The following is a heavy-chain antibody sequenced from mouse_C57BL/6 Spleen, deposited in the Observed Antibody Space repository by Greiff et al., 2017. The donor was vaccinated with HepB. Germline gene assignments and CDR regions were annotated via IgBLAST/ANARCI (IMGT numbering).Heavy chain of an antibody. D-gene: IGHD3-2*02. J-gene: IGHJ4*01. CDR2: IDPEDGDT. CDR1: GFNIKDYY. V-gene: IGHV14-2*01. Sequence: EVQLQQSGAELVKPGASVKLSCTASGFNIKDYYMHWVKQRTEQGLEWIGRIDPEDGDTKYAPKFQGKATLTADTSSNTAYLPLSSLTSEDTAVYYCARRDSSGPSYAMDYWGQGTSVTVSS. CDR3: ARRDSSGPSYAMDY.